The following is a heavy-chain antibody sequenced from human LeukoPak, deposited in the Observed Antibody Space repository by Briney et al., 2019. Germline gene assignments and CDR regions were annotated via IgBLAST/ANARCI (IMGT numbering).Heavy chain of an antibody. Sequence: GGSLRLSCAASGFSFSSYWMHWVRQAPGKGLVWVSRIKTDGSSLDGGSTSYADSVKGRFTISRDNAKNTLYLQMDSLRAEDTAVYYCVRDGYAFDVWGQGTMVTVSS. CDR2: IKTDGSSLDGGST. V-gene: IGHV3-74*01. J-gene: IGHJ3*01. D-gene: IGHD5-12*01. CDR3: VRDGYAFDV. CDR1: GFSFSSYW.